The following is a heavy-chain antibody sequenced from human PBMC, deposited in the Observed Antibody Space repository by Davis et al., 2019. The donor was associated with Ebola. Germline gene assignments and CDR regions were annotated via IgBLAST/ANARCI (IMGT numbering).Heavy chain of an antibody. Sequence: GESLKISCAASGFTFSSYAIHWVRQAPGKGLDWVAVISYDESTEYYADSVRGRFTISRDNSKNTLYLQMNSLRAEDTAMYYCARGQDYGDYLNWGPGTTVTVSS. CDR3: ARGQDYGDYLN. V-gene: IGHV3-30-3*01. CDR2: ISYDESTE. J-gene: IGHJ6*02. CDR1: GFTFSSYA. D-gene: IGHD4-17*01.